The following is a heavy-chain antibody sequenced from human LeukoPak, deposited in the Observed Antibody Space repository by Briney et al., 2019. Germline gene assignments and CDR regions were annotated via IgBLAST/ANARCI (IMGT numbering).Heavy chain of an antibody. CDR2: ITAYNDNT. V-gene: IGHV1-18*01. CDR1: GYTFTSYG. J-gene: IGHJ4*02. CDR3: ARALLWFGEPSHIDY. D-gene: IGHD3-10*01. Sequence: ASVKVSCKASGYTFTSYGISWVRQAPGQGLEWMGWITAYNDNTNYAQKLQGRVTMTTDTSTSTAYMELRSLRSDDTAVYDCARALLWFGEPSHIDYWGQGTLVTASS.